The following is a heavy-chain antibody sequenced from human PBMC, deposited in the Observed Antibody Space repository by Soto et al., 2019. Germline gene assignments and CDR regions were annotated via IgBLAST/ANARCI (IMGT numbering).Heavy chain of an antibody. V-gene: IGHV3-15*01. CDR3: TTASYSSSWYDYYYYYMDV. Sequence: GGSLRLSCAASGFTFSNAWMSWVRQAPGKGLEWVGRIKSKTDGGTTDYAAPVKGRFTISRDDSKNTLYLQMNSLKTEDTAVYYCTTASYSSSWYDYYYYYMDVWGKGTTVTVSS. J-gene: IGHJ6*03. CDR2: IKSKTDGGTT. D-gene: IGHD6-13*01. CDR1: GFTFSNAW.